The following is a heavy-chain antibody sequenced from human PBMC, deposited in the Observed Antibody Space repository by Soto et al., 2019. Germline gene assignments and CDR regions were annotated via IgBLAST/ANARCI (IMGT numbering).Heavy chain of an antibody. CDR3: ARGWSYYYGSGSPNNFDY. CDR2: IIPIFGTA. CDR1: GGTFSSYA. J-gene: IGHJ4*02. V-gene: IGHV1-69*13. D-gene: IGHD3-10*01. Sequence: SVKVSCKASGGTFSSYAISWVRQAPGQGLEWMGGIIPIFGTANYAQKFQGRVTITADESTSTAYMELSSLRSEDTAVYYCARGWSYYYGSGSPNNFDYWGQGALVTVSS.